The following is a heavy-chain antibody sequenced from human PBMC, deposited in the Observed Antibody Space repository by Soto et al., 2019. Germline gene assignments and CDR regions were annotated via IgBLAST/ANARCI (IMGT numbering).Heavy chain of an antibody. CDR3: GSPLCHDTSAAKASDF. V-gene: IGHV3-33*01. CDR1: GFTFSSYG. D-gene: IGHD3-22*01. Sequence: PGGSLRLSCAASGFTFSSYGMHWVRQAPGKGLEWVAVIWFDGSNKYYAESVKGRFTISRDNSKNTLYLQMNSLRAEDTAEYYCGSPLCHDTSAAKASDFWGRGPRVT. CDR2: IWFDGSNK. J-gene: IGHJ3*01.